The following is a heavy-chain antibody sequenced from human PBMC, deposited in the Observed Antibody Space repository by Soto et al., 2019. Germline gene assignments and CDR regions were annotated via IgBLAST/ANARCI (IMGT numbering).Heavy chain of an antibody. V-gene: IGHV3-53*01. J-gene: IGHJ3*02. CDR3: AKGGDYYDSSGYYSVGTFDI. CDR2: IYSDGST. D-gene: IGHD3-22*01. CDR1: GFTVSGNY. Sequence: EVQLVESGGGLIQPGGSLRLSCAASGFTVSGNYMSWVRQAPGKGLECVSIIYSDGSTYYADSVKGRFTISRDNSKNTLYLQRNSLRAEDTAMYYCAKGGDYYDSSGYYSVGTFDIWGQGTMVTVSS.